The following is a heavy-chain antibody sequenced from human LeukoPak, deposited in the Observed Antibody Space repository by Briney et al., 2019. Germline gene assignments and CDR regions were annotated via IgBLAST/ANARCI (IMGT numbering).Heavy chain of an antibody. D-gene: IGHD5-18*01. J-gene: IGHJ4*02. V-gene: IGHV3-23*01. Sequence: PGGSLRLSCEASGFTFSSAAMTWVRQAPGKGLQWVSLISNSGANTYYADSVKGRFTISTDDSKNTLYLLMDSLRAEDTAVYYCAKDIQAANWGQGTLVTVSS. CDR2: ISNSGANT. CDR3: AKDIQAAN. CDR1: GFTFSSAA.